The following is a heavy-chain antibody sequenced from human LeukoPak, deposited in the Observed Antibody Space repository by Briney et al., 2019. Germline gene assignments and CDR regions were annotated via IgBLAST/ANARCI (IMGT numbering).Heavy chain of an antibody. J-gene: IGHJ4*02. Sequence: PGRSLRLSCAASGFTFDDYAMHWVRQAPGRGLEWVSGISWNSGSINYADSVKGRFTISRDNAKNSLYLQMDSLRAEDTAFYYCAKDISVAAAEGGDLDYWGQGTLVTVSS. V-gene: IGHV3-9*01. CDR2: ISWNSGSI. D-gene: IGHD6-13*01. CDR1: GFTFDDYA. CDR3: AKDISVAAAEGGDLDY.